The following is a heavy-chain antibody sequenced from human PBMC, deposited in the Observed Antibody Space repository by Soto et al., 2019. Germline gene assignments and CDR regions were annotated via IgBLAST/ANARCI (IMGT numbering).Heavy chain of an antibody. D-gene: IGHD3-16*01. CDR3: ARGRYYDSPQDR. V-gene: IGHV3-23*01. Sequence: ETLSLTCAVSGGSISSSNWWSWVRQPPGKGLEWVSAVTATAESAYDTDSVRGRFVIPRDNSDNMLYLQMRSLRVEDTAIYFCARGRYYDSPQDRWGRGTQVTVSS. CDR1: GGSISSSN. CDR2: VTATAESA. J-gene: IGHJ5*02.